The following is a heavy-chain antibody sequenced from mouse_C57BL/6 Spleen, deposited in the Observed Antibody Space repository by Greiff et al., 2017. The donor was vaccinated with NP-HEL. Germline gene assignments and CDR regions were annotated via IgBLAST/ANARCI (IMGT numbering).Heavy chain of an antibody. CDR3: ERGSYEEPGFAY. D-gene: IGHD2-12*01. V-gene: IGHV1-50*01. J-gene: IGHJ3*01. CDR2: IDPSDSYT. Sequence: QVQLQQPGAELVKPGASVKLSCKASGYTFTSYWMQWVKQRPGQGLEWIGEIDPSDSYTNYNQKFKGKATLTVDTSSSTAYLQLSSLTSEGSAVYYCERGSYEEPGFAYWGQGTLVTVSA. CDR1: GYTFTSYW.